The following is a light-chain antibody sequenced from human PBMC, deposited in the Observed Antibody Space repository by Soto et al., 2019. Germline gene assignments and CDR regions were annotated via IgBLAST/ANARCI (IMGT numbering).Light chain of an antibody. CDR2: GNS. J-gene: IGLJ1*01. CDR1: RSKIGTDYD. CDR3: QSYDSSLSGSV. Sequence: QSVLTPPPPVSGAPGQRVTISCTGGRSKIGTDYDVHWYQQLPGTAPKLLIYGNSNRPSGVPDRFSGSKSGTSASLAITGLQAEDGADYYCQSYDSSLSGSVFGNGTKVTVL. V-gene: IGLV1-40*01.